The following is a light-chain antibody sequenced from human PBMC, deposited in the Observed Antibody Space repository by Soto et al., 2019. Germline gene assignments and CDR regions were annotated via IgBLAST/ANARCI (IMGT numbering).Light chain of an antibody. CDR2: EGS. V-gene: IGLV2-23*01. CDR3: CSYAGSRVV. J-gene: IGLJ2*01. CDR1: SSDVGSYNL. Sequence: QAASVSGSPGQSITISCTGTSSDVGSYNLVSWYQQHPGKAPKLMIYEGSKRPSGVSNRFSGSKSGNTASLTISGLQAEDEADYYCCSYAGSRVVFGGGTKLTVL.